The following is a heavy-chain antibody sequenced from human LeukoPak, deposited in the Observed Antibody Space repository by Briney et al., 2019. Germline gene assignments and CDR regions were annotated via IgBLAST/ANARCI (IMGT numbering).Heavy chain of an antibody. CDR2: ISSSSTTI. Sequence: GGSLRLSCAPSGFSFSRYTMSWVRQAPGKGLEWISYISSSSTTIKYADSVKGRFIISRDNAKNSVYLQMNSLRAEDTAVYHCALIAVDWQQPFDYWGQGTLVTVSS. CDR1: GFSFSRYT. D-gene: IGHD6-13*01. CDR3: ALIAVDWQQPFDY. V-gene: IGHV3-48*01. J-gene: IGHJ4*02.